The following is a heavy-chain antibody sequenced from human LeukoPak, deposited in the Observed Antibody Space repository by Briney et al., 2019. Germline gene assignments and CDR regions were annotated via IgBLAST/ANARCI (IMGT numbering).Heavy chain of an antibody. D-gene: IGHD1-26*01. J-gene: IGHJ4*02. CDR2: ISSSSSYI. CDR3: ARGVGATKSDY. CDR1: GFTVSNSY. V-gene: IGHV3-21*01. Sequence: PGGSLRLSCAASGFTVSNSYMSWIRQAPGKGLEWVSSISSSSSYIYYADSVKGRFTISRDNAKNSLYLQMNSLRAEDTAVYYCARGVGATKSDYWGQGTLVTVSS.